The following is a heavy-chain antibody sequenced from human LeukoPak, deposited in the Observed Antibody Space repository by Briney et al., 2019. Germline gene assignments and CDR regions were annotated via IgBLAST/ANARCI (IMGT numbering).Heavy chain of an antibody. CDR3: ARAGYSSGWYYFDY. Sequence: GTSLRLSCAASGFIFSTYGMHRVRQAPGKGLVWVSRSKNDGRSTSYADSVKDRFTISRDSAKNTLFLQMDSLRAEDTAVYYCARAGYSSGWYYFDYWGQGTLVTVSS. J-gene: IGHJ4*02. D-gene: IGHD6-19*01. V-gene: IGHV3-74*01. CDR1: GFIFSTYG. CDR2: SKNDGRST.